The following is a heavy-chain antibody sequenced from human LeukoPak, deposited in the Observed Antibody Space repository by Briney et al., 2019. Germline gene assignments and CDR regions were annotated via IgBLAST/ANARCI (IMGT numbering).Heavy chain of an antibody. CDR3: AKDQPIRGYNYAYGFDY. V-gene: IGHV3-7*03. D-gene: IGHD5-18*01. CDR1: GFTFSSYW. CDR2: IRQDGGLK. J-gene: IGHJ4*02. Sequence: GGSLRLSCTASGFTFSSYWMSWVRQAPGKGLEWVANIRQDGGLKHYVDSVKGRFTISRDNAENSLYLQMNSLGAEDTALYYCAKDQPIRGYNYAYGFDYWGQGTLVTVSS.